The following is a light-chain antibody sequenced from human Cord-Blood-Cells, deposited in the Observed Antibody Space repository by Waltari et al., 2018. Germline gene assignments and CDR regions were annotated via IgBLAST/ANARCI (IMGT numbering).Light chain of an antibody. Sequence: DIQMTQSPSSLSASVGDRATITCRASQSISSYLNWYQQKPGKAPKLLIYAASSWHTGVPSRFSGSGSGTDFTLTISSLQPEDFATYYCQQSYSTPLTFGGGTKVEIK. CDR1: QSISSY. V-gene: IGKV1-39*01. J-gene: IGKJ4*01. CDR3: QQSYSTPLT. CDR2: AAS.